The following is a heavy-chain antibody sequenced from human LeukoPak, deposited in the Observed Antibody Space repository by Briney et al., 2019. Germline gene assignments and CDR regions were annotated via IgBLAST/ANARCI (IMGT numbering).Heavy chain of an antibody. V-gene: IGHV3-23*01. J-gene: IGHJ4*02. D-gene: IGHD6-19*01. CDR1: GLTFSSYA. Sequence: GGSLRLSCAASGLTFSSYAMSWVRQAPGKGLECVSSISGSGGSTYYADSVKGRFTISRDNSKTTLYLQMNSLRAEDTAVYYCAKRPVVGDYYFDYWGQGTLVTVSS. CDR3: AKRPVVGDYYFDY. CDR2: ISGSGGST.